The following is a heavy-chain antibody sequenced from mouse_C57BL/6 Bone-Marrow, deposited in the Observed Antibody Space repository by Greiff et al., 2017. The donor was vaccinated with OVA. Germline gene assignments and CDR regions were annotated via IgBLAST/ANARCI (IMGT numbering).Heavy chain of an antibody. CDR1: GFTFTSYW. Sequence: QVQLQQSGAELAKPGASVKLSCKASGFTFTSYWMHWVHQRPGQGLEWIGYIKPSSGNTKSNQKFKDKATLTADKSSSTAYMQLSSLTDEDSAVYYCASGGYDGSSMDYWGQGTSVTVSS. J-gene: IGHJ4*01. CDR2: IKPSSGNT. CDR3: ASGGYDGSSMDY. V-gene: IGHV1-7*01. D-gene: IGHD2-3*01.